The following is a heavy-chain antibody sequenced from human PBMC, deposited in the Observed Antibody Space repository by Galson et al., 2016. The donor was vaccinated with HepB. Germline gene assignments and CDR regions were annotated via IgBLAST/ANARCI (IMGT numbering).Heavy chain of an antibody. V-gene: IGHV5-10-1*01. D-gene: IGHD3-10*01. CDR3: AIFYFDSGSYYNPDY. Sequence: QSGAEVKKPGESLRISCQGSTVNFIRYWISWVRQMPGKGLEWMGRIDPSDSYTKYSPYFQGHVTFSLDKSIGTAYLQWSSLKASDTAMYYCAIFYFDSGSYYNPDYWGQGTLVTVSS. CDR1: TVNFIRYW. J-gene: IGHJ4*02. CDR2: IDPSDSYT.